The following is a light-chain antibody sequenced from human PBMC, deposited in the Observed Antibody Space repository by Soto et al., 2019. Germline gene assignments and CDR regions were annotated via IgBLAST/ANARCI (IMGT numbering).Light chain of an antibody. J-gene: IGKJ4*01. V-gene: IGKV3-15*01. CDR1: QSVSTN. Sequence: EIVMTQSPATLSVSPGERATLSCRASQSVSTNLVWYQQKPGQAPRLLIYSASTRAAGIPARFSARGSGTEFTLTITSPQSEDFAVYYCQQYHHLTRTFGGGTKVEIK. CDR3: QQYHHLTRT. CDR2: SAS.